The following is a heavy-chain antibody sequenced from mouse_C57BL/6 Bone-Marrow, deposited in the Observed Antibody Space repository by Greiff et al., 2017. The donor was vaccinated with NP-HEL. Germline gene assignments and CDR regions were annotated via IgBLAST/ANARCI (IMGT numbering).Heavy chain of an antibody. Sequence: EVKLMESGGDLVKPGGSLKLSCAASGFTFSSYGMSWVRQTPDKRLEWVATISSGGSYTYYPASVKGRFTITRDNAKNTLYLQMSSLKSEDTAMDYCSRGGGFTTVDVWGTGTTVTVSS. CDR1: GFTFSSYG. CDR3: SRGGGFTTVDV. V-gene: IGHV5-6*01. CDR2: ISSGGSYT. D-gene: IGHD1-1*01. J-gene: IGHJ1*03.